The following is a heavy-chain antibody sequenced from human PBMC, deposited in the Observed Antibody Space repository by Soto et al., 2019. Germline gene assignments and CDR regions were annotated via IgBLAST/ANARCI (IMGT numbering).Heavy chain of an antibody. Sequence: QVQLQESGPGLVKPSETLSLTCTVSGGSVSSGSYYWSWIRQPPGKGLEWIGYIYYSGSTNYNPSLKSRVTRSVDTSKNHFSLKLSSVTAADTAVYYGARAVAQSDDIVVVVVGYGMDTKYYFDYWGQGTLVTVSS. V-gene: IGHV4-61*01. CDR3: ARAVAQSDDIVVVVVGYGMDTKYYFDY. D-gene: IGHD2-15*01. J-gene: IGHJ4*02. CDR1: GGSVSSGSYY. CDR2: IYYSGST.